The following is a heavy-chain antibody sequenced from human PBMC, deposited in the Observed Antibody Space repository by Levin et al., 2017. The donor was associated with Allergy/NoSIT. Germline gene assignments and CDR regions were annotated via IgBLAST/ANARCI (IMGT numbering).Heavy chain of an antibody. J-gene: IGHJ4*02. Sequence: ASVKVSCKASGYTFIDSHLHWVRQAPGQGLEWMGWINATTGGTKNAQIFRGRLTVTRDTSTSTVYMELRGLRFDDTAVYYCAREVTSSWFDFWGQGSLVTVSS. CDR2: INATTGGT. CDR3: AREVTSSWFDF. V-gene: IGHV1-2*02. D-gene: IGHD2-2*01. CDR1: GYTFIDSH.